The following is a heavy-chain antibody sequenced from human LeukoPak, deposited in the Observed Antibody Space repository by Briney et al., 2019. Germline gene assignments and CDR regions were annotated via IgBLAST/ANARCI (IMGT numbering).Heavy chain of an antibody. CDR3: ARTVAGTWYFQH. Sequence: GGSLRLSCAASGFTFSTFVMHWVRQAPGKGLEWVAVISYDENKYYADSVKGRFTISRDNSKNTLYLQMNSLRAEDTAVYYCARTVAGTWYFQHWGQGTLVTVSS. V-gene: IGHV3-30*03. CDR2: ISYDENK. CDR1: GFTFSTFV. J-gene: IGHJ1*01. D-gene: IGHD6-19*01.